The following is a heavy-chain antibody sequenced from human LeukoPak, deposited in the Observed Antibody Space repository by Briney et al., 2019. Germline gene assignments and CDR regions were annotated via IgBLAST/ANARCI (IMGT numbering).Heavy chain of an antibody. D-gene: IGHD2-2*01. CDR2: MNPNSGNT. CDR1: GYTFTSYD. V-gene: IGHV1-8*03. Sequence: ASVKVSCKASGYTFTSYDINWVRQATGQGLEWMGWMNPNSGNTGYAQKFQGRVTITRNTSISTAYMALSSLRSEDTAVYYCARARRYCSSTSCYSDFHYWGQGTLVTVSS. J-gene: IGHJ4*02. CDR3: ARARRYCSSTSCYSDFHY.